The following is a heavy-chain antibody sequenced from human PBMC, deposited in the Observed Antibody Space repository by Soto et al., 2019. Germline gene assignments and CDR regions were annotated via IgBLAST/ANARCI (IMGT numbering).Heavy chain of an antibody. CDR1: GYTFTSYD. J-gene: IGHJ4*02. D-gene: IGHD6-6*01. V-gene: IGHV1-8*01. Sequence: QVQLVQSGAEVKKPGASVKVSCKASGYTFTSYDINWVRQATGQGLEWMGWMNPNSGNTGYAQKFQGRVTITRKTSILTAYMDLSILRSEDTAVYYCARGKVNSHQPMFFIAARLTPWGQGTLVTVSS. CDR2: MNPNSGNT. CDR3: ARGKVNSHQPMFFIAARLTP.